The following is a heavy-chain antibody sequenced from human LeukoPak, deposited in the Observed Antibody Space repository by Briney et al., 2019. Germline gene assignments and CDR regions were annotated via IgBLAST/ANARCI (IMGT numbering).Heavy chain of an antibody. CDR1: GGTFSSYA. D-gene: IGHD3-3*01. CDR2: INPSGGST. J-gene: IGHJ5*02. CDR3: ARAPPLRFLEWAPAGWFDP. V-gene: IGHV1-46*01. Sequence: GSSVKVSCKASGGTFSSYAISWVRQAPGQGLEWMGIINPSGGSTSYAQKFQGRVTMTRDTSTSTVYMELSSLRSEDTAVYYCARAPPLRFLEWAPAGWFDPWGQGTLVTVSS.